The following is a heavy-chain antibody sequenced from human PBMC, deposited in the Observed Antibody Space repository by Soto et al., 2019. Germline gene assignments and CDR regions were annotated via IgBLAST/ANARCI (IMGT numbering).Heavy chain of an antibody. V-gene: IGHV4-30-4*01. CDR1: GGSMSSGDYY. Sequence: QVQLQESGPGLVNPSQTLSLTCTVSGGSMSSGDYYWSWMRQPPGKGLAWIGSVSPSGNTYYNPSLRSRMSLAVDTSKDQFLLQVTAVAGTDTAGYYCVREVEYDRSSPNGFDPLGQGTLVAVSS. CDR2: VSPSGNT. J-gene: IGHJ5*02. D-gene: IGHD6-6*01. CDR3: VREVEYDRSSPNGFDP.